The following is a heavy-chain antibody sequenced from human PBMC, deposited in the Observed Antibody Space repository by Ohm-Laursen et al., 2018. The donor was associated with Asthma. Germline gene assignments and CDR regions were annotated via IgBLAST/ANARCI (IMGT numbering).Heavy chain of an antibody. D-gene: IGHD3-3*01. Sequence: RSLRLSCSASGFTFSSYGMHWVRQAPGKGLEWVAVISYDGSNKYYADSVKGRFTISRDNSKNTLYLQMNSLRAEDTAVYYCAKDTTLEWLLRDWGQGTLVTVSS. V-gene: IGHV3-30*18. CDR3: AKDTTLEWLLRD. CDR2: ISYDGSNK. J-gene: IGHJ4*02. CDR1: GFTFSSYG.